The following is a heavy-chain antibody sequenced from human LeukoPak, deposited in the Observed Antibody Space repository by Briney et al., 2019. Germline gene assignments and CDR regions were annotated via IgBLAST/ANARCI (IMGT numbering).Heavy chain of an antibody. CDR2: ISGSGDR. V-gene: IGHV3-23*01. Sequence: GGSLRLSCTASGFTFSSCAMSWVRQAPGEGLEWVSTISGSGDRYYADSVKGRFTISRDNSKNTLYLQMNSLRAEDTAVYYCAKDSEVLRFLEWLDDAFDIWGQGTMVTVSS. CDR1: GFTFSSCA. CDR3: AKDSEVLRFLEWLDDAFDI. D-gene: IGHD3-3*01. J-gene: IGHJ3*02.